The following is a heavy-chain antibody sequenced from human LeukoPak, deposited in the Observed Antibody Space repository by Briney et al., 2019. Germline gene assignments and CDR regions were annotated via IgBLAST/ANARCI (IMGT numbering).Heavy chain of an antibody. D-gene: IGHD6-13*01. V-gene: IGHV4-39*01. Sequence: SETLSLTCTVSGGSISSSAYYWGWIRQPPGKGLEWIASIYYSGSTYYNPSLKSRSTISVDTSKNQFSLKLSSVTAADTAVYYCARVRANWYEDYWGQGTLVTVSS. CDR2: IYYSGST. CDR1: GGSISSSAYY. J-gene: IGHJ4*02. CDR3: ARVRANWYEDY.